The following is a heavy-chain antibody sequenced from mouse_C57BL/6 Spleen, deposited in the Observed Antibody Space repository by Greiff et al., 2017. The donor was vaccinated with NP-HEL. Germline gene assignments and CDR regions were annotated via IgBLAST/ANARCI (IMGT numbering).Heavy chain of an antibody. J-gene: IGHJ1*03. D-gene: IGHD1-1*01. Sequence: VQLQQPGAELVKPGASVKLSCKASGYTFTSYWMHWVKQRPGQGLEWIGMIHPNSGSTNYNEKFKSKATLTVDKSSSTAYMQLSSLTSEDSAVYYCARRGITTVVADWYFDVWGTGTTVTVSS. CDR1: GYTFTSYW. CDR2: IHPNSGST. CDR3: ARRGITTVVADWYFDV. V-gene: IGHV1-64*01.